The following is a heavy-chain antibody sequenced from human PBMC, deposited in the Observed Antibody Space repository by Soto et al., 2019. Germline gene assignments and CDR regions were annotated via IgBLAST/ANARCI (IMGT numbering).Heavy chain of an antibody. V-gene: IGHV4-31*03. CDR2: IYYSGST. CDR3: ARASGSYYNGFPRYFDY. Sequence: QVQLQESGPGLVKPSQTLSLTCTVSGGSISSGGYYWSWIRQHPGKGLEWIGYIYYSGSTYYNPSLKSRVTISVDTSKNQFSLKLSSVTAADTAVYYCARASGSYYNGFPRYFDYWGQGTLVTVSS. CDR1: GGSISSGGYY. J-gene: IGHJ4*02. D-gene: IGHD3-10*01.